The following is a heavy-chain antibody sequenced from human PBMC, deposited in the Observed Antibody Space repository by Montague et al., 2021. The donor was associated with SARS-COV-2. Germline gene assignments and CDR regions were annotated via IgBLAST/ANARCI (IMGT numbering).Heavy chain of an antibody. V-gene: IGHV4-4*02. D-gene: IGHD1-7*01. CDR2: INHSGST. CDR3: ARGRTGTTFYYYYYYGMDV. Sequence: SETLSLTCAVSGDSINSEHWWSWVRQPPGKGLEWIGEINHSGSTNYNPSLKSRVTISVDTSKDQFSLKLSSVTAADTAVYYCARGRTGTTFYYYYYYGMDVWGQGTTVTVSS. CDR1: GDSINSEHW. J-gene: IGHJ6*02.